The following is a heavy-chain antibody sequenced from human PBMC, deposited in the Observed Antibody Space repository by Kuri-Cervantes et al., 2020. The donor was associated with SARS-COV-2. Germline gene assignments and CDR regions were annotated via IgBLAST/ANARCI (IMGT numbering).Heavy chain of an antibody. CDR3: ARAPIYCSSTSCYGAYGMDV. CDR1: GFTFSSYA. Sequence: GGSLRLSCAASGFTFSSYAMSWVRQAPGKGLEWVANIKQDGSEKYYVDSVKGQFTISRDNAKNSLYLQMNSLRAEDTAVYYCARAPIYCSSTSCYGAYGMDVWGQGTTVTVSS. J-gene: IGHJ6*02. CDR2: IKQDGSEK. D-gene: IGHD2-2*01. V-gene: IGHV3-7*05.